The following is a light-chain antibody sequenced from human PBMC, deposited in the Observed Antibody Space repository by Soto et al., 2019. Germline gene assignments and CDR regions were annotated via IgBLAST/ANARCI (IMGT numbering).Light chain of an antibody. CDR2: DAS. J-gene: IGKJ1*01. CDR1: QSISKS. V-gene: IGKV1-5*01. Sequence: DIQMSQSPSTLSASVGDRVTITCRASQSISKSLAWYQQKPGKAPSLLITDASSVERGVPSRFSGSGSATEFTLTISSLQPDDFATYYCQHYGSYSRTFGQGTNV. CDR3: QHYGSYSRT.